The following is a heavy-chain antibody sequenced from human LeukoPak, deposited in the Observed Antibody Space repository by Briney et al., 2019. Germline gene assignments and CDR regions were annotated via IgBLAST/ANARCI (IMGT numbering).Heavy chain of an antibody. CDR1: GYTFTGSY. D-gene: IGHD5-12*01. CDR2: INPNSGGT. CDR3: ARDSGADSGYDSYWFDP. J-gene: IGHJ5*02. Sequence: ASVKVSCKASGYTFTGSYMHWVRQAPGQGLEWMGWINPNSGGTNYAQKFQGRVTMTRDTSISTAYMELSRLRSDDTAVYYCARDSGADSGYDSYWFDPWGQGTLVTVSS. V-gene: IGHV1-2*02.